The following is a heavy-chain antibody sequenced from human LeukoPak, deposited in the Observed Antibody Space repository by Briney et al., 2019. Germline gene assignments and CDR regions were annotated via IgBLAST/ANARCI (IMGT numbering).Heavy chain of an antibody. CDR3: ASSMVRGVIDYMDV. CDR1: GISVSTNY. Sequence: GGSLRLSCAVSGISVSTNYMSWVRQAPGKGLEWVSVIYSGGSTYYADSVKGRFTISRDNAKNSLYLQMNSLRAEDTAVYYCASSMVRGVIDYMDVWGKGTTVTVSS. J-gene: IGHJ6*03. D-gene: IGHD3-10*01. V-gene: IGHV3-66*01. CDR2: IYSGGST.